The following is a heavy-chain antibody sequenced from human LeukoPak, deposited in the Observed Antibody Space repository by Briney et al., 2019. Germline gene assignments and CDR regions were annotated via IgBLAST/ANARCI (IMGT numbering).Heavy chain of an antibody. CDR3: ARDLGLRLGELTY. Sequence: GGSLRLSCAASGFTFSSYAMSWVRQAPGEGLEWVSSISTDSSYIYYADSVKGRFTISRDNAKNSLYLQMNSLRAEDTAVYYCARDLGLRLGELTYWGQGTLVTVSS. CDR1: GFTFSSYA. J-gene: IGHJ4*02. D-gene: IGHD3-16*01. CDR2: ISTDSSYI. V-gene: IGHV3-21*01.